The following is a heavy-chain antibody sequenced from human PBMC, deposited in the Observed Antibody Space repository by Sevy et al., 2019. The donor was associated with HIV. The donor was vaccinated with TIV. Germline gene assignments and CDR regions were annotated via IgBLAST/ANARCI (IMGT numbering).Heavy chain of an antibody. CDR1: GVSISSSSYD. J-gene: IGHJ4*02. D-gene: IGHD3-10*01. CDR3: ARQGGLVDRAFDY. CDR2: FFFTGST. Sequence: SETLSLTCTVSGVSISSSSYDWGWIRQPPGKGLEWIASFFFTGSTYYNPSLMSRVTISVDTSNNQFSLKLNSVTAADTTLYYCARQGGLVDRAFDYWGQGTLVTVSS. V-gene: IGHV4-39*01.